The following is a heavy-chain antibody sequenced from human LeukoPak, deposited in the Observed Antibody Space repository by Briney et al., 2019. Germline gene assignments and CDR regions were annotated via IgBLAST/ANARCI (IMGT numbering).Heavy chain of an antibody. J-gene: IGHJ6*02. CDR1: GGSINSNY. D-gene: IGHD6-13*01. CDR2: IYYSGST. CDR3: ARAPQGVQHYYYYGMDV. Sequence: SETLTLTCTVSGGSINSNYWSWIRQPPGKGLEWIGYIYYSGSTNYNPSLKSRVTISVDTSKNQFSLKLSSVTAADTAVYYCARAPQGVQHYYYYGMDVWGQGTTVTVSS. V-gene: IGHV4-59*01.